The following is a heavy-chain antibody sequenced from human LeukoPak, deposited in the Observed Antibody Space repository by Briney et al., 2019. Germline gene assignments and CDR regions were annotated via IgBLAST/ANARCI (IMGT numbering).Heavy chain of an antibody. V-gene: IGHV1-8*01. D-gene: IGHD2-2*01. CDR3: ARVGVAAANDY. CDR2: MNPNSGNT. Sequence: ASVKVSCKASGYTFTSNDSTWFRRAIGQGLEWMGWMNPNSGNTGYAQKFQGRVTMTRNTSISTAYMELSSLRSEDTAVYYCARVGVAAANDYWGQGTLVTVSS. CDR1: GYTFTSND. J-gene: IGHJ4*02.